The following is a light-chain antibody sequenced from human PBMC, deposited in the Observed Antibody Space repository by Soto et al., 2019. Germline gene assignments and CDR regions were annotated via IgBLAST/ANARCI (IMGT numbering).Light chain of an antibody. CDR1: SSNIGSNT. CDR3: AAWDDSLNGWV. CDR2: SNN. V-gene: IGLV1-44*01. Sequence: QSVLTQPPSASGTPGQRVTISCFGRSSNIGSNTVNWYQQLPGTAPKLLIYSNNQRPSGVPDRFSGSKSGTSASLAISGLQSEDEAVYYCAAWDDSLNGWVFGGGTKLTVL. J-gene: IGLJ3*02.